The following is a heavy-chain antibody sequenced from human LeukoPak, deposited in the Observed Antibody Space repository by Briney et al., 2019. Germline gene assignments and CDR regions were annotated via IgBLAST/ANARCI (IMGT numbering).Heavy chain of an antibody. V-gene: IGHV3-23*01. Sequence: GRSLRLSCAASGFTFSSYAMHWVRQAPGKGLEWVSAISGSGGSTYYADSVKGRFTISRDNSKNTLYLQMNSLRAEDTAVYYCAKEGAYCGGDCYGLYGMDVWGQGTTVTVSS. D-gene: IGHD2-21*02. J-gene: IGHJ6*02. CDR2: ISGSGGST. CDR1: GFTFSSYA. CDR3: AKEGAYCGGDCYGLYGMDV.